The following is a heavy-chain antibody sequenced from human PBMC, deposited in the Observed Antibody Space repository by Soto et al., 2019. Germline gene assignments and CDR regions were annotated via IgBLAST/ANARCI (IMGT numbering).Heavy chain of an antibody. CDR3: ARDRYWGSTAFDI. Sequence: PGGSLRLSCAASGFTFSDYYMNWIRQAPGKGPEWVSYISSSSSYTKYADSVKGRFIVSRDNAKNSLYMRMNSLRAEDTAVYYCARDRYWGSTAFDIWGQGTMVTVSS. CDR1: GFTFSDYY. CDR2: ISSSSSYT. V-gene: IGHV3-11*06. J-gene: IGHJ3*02. D-gene: IGHD7-27*01.